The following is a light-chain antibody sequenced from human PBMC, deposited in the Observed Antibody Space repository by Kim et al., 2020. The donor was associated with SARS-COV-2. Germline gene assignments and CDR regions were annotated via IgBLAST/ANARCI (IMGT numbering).Light chain of an antibody. CDR2: DAS. Sequence: EIVMTQSPATLSVSPGERATLSCRTSQSVGSNLAWCQQKPGQAPRLLIYDASTRATGIPARFSGSGSGTEFTLTISSLQSEDFAIYYCQQSNNWPRTFGHGTKVDIK. V-gene: IGKV3-15*01. CDR1: QSVGSN. CDR3: QQSNNWPRT. J-gene: IGKJ1*01.